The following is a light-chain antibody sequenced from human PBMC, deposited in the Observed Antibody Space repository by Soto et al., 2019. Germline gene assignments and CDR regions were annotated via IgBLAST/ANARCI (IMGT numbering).Light chain of an antibody. CDR2: GNT. Sequence: QSVLTQPPSVSGAPGQRFPISCTGSSSNIGAGYDVSWYQQLPGTAPKSLIYGNTDRPSGVPDRFSGSKSGTSASLAITGLQAEDEADYYGQSYDSSLSGYVFGTGTKLTVL. CDR1: SSNIGAGYD. CDR3: QSYDSSLSGYV. V-gene: IGLV1-40*01. J-gene: IGLJ1*01.